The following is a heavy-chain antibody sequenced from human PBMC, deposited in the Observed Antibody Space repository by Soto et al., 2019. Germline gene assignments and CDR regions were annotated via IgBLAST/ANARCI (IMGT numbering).Heavy chain of an antibody. CDR3: SREKGYSSGWHMGSDAFDI. CDR2: IPYDGSNK. Sequence: QPGGSLRLSCAASGFTFSSYAMHWVRQAPGKGLEWVAVIPYDGSNKYYADSVKGRFTISRDNSKNTLYLQMNSLRAEDTAVYYCSREKGYSSGWHMGSDAFDIWVQGTMVTVSS. J-gene: IGHJ3*02. D-gene: IGHD6-19*01. CDR1: GFTFSSYA. V-gene: IGHV3-30-3*01.